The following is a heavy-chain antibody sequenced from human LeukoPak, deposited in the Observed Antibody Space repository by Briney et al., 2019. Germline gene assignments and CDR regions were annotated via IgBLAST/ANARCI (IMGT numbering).Heavy chain of an antibody. CDR2: SIPIFGTA. D-gene: IGHD3-3*01. J-gene: IGHJ6*03. V-gene: IGHV1-69*13. CDR1: RGTFSSYA. CDR3: AGDFWSGYRYYYYYMDV. Sequence: GASVNVSCKASRGTFSSYAISWVRQAPGQGLEWMGGSIPIFGTANYGQKFQGRVTITADESTSTAYMELSSLRSEDTAVYYCAGDFWSGYRYYYYYMDVWGKGTTVTVSS.